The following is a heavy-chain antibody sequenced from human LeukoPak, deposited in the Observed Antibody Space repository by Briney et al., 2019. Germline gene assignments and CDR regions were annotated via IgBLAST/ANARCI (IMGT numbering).Heavy chain of an antibody. Sequence: SETLSLTCAVYGGSFSGYYWSWIRQPPGKGLEWIGEINHSGSTNYNPSLKSRVTISVDTSKNQFSLKLSSVTAADTAVNYCARIDRGYSYGFRYWGQGTLVTVSS. CDR1: GGSFSGYY. V-gene: IGHV4-34*01. CDR3: ARIDRGYSYGFRY. CDR2: INHSGST. J-gene: IGHJ4*02. D-gene: IGHD5-18*01.